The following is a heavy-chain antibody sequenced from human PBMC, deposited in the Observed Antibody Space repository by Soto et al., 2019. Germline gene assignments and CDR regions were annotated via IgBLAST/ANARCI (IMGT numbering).Heavy chain of an antibody. CDR3: TKDIEWGGSHLNHAFDV. V-gene: IGHV3-9*01. Sequence: EMQLVESGGGLVQPGRSLRLSCAASGFTFDDYAMHWVRQPPGKGLEWVAGISWNSGIIEYADSVKGRFTISRDSAKNSLFLQMNSLKPEDTALYSCTKDIEWGGSHLNHAFDVWGQGTMVSVSS. CDR2: ISWNSGII. CDR1: GFTFDDYA. D-gene: IGHD1-26*01. J-gene: IGHJ3*01.